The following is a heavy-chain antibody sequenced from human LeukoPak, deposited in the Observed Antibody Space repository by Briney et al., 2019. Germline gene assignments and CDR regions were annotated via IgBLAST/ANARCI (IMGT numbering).Heavy chain of an antibody. CDR3: ARDPPRIGGYFDY. Sequence: PGGSLRLSCAASGFTFSSTPMSWVRQAPGKGLEWISYISSSTSIIYYADSVKGRFTISRDNAKNSLYLQMTSLRADDTAVYYCARDPPRIGGYFDYWGQGTLVTVSS. CDR1: GFTFSSTP. J-gene: IGHJ4*02. V-gene: IGHV3-48*01. CDR2: ISSSTSII. D-gene: IGHD1-26*01.